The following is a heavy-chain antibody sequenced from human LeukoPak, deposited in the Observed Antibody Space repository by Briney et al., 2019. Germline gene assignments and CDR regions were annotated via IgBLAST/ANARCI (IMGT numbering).Heavy chain of an antibody. Sequence: GGSLRLSCAASGFTLCSYGMHWVRQAPGKGLEWVAVIWYDGSNKYYADSVKGRFTISRDNSKNTLYLQMNSLRAEDTAVYYCARDLCSSASCYSGLCYWGPVVLVTVSS. CDR2: IWYDGSNK. J-gene: IGHJ4*02. D-gene: IGHD2-2*01. CDR1: GFTLCSYG. V-gene: IGHV3-33*01. CDR3: ARDLCSSASCYSGLCY.